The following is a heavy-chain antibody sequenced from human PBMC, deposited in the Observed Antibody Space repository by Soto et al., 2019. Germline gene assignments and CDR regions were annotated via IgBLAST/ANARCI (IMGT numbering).Heavy chain of an antibody. Sequence: GGSLRLSCAASGFTFSNYNMHWVRQAPGKGLEWVSSISTSSSFIYYVDSVKGRFTISRDNAKNSLYLQMNSLRAEDTAVYYCARREGDCYDYWGQGTLVTVSS. V-gene: IGHV3-21*01. CDR1: GFTFSNYN. J-gene: IGHJ4*02. CDR2: ISTSSSFI. CDR3: ARREGDCYDY. D-gene: IGHD2-21*02.